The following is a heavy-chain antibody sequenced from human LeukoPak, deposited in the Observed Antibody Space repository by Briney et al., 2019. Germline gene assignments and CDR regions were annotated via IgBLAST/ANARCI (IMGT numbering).Heavy chain of an antibody. D-gene: IGHD3-9*01. CDR1: GGSISSYY. J-gene: IGHJ4*02. Sequence: SETLSLTCTVSGGSISSYYWSWIRQPPGKGLEWIGYIYNSGSTNYNPSLKSRVTISVDTSKNQFSLKLSSVTAADTAVYYCARDFLDFDWLLFDYWGQGTLVTVSS. CDR2: IYNSGST. V-gene: IGHV4-59*01. CDR3: ARDFLDFDWLLFDY.